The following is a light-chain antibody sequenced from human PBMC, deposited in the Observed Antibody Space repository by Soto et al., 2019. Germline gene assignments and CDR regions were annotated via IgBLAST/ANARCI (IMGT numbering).Light chain of an antibody. CDR1: SSDVGGFNY. Sequence: QSALTQPPSASGSPGQSVTISCTGTSSDVGGFNYVSWYQQHPGKAPKLMIYEVSKRPSGVPDRFSGSKSGNTASLTVSGLQAEDEADYYCAAWDDSLSAVFGGGTQLTVL. CDR3: AAWDDSLSAV. V-gene: IGLV2-8*01. CDR2: EVS. J-gene: IGLJ7*01.